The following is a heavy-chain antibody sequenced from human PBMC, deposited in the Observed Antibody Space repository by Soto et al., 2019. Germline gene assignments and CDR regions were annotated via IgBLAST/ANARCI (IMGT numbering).Heavy chain of an antibody. Sequence: EVQLLESGGGLVQPGGSLRLSCAASGFSFSTYAMAWVRQAPGKGLDWVSLISATGGSTYYADSVKGRFTISRDNSKNILHLQLNSLRAEDTALYYCTRDSNTADVGPRPIGYFELWGRGTLVTVSA. CDR1: GFSFSTYA. J-gene: IGHJ2*01. D-gene: IGHD2-15*01. CDR2: ISATGGST. CDR3: TRDSNTADVGPRPIGYFEL. V-gene: IGHV3-23*01.